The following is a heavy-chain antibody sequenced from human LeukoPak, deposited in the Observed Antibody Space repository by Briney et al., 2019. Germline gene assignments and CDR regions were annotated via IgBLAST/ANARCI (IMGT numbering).Heavy chain of an antibody. CDR2: INANSGVT. J-gene: IGHJ4*02. CDR3: ARGFLSATGPFDY. V-gene: IGHV1-2*06. Sequence: GASVKVSCKASGYDFTNYYINWVRQAPGQGLEWVGRINANSGVTSYAQKFRGRVTLARDTSINTAYMHLSRLRSDDTAVYFCARGFLSATGPFDYWGQGSLVTVSS. CDR1: GYDFTNYY. D-gene: IGHD3-9*01.